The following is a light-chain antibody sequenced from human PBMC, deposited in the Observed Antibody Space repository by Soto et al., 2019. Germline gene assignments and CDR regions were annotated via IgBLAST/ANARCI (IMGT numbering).Light chain of an antibody. Sequence: VLTQPASVSGSPGQSITISCTGTSSDVGGYDYVSWYQLHPGKAPKLMVFEVSNRPSGVSYRFSGSKSGNTASLTISGLQAEDEADYFCSSYSISTAYLFGTGTKLTVL. CDR2: EVS. V-gene: IGLV2-14*01. CDR3: SSYSISTAYL. CDR1: SSDVGGYDY. J-gene: IGLJ1*01.